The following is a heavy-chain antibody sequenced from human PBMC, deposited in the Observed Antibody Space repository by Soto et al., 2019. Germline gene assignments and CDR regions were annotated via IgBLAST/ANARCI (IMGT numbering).Heavy chain of an antibody. D-gene: IGHD3-3*01. J-gene: IGHJ3*02. Sequence: QVQLVQSGAEVKKPGSSVKVSCKASGGTFSSYAISWVRQAPGQGLEWMGGIIPIFGTANYAQKFQGRVTITADESTSTAYMELSSLRSEDTAVYYCSRDHSRVLRFLHGAFDIWGQGTMVTVSS. CDR3: SRDHSRVLRFLHGAFDI. CDR1: GGTFSSYA. V-gene: IGHV1-69*01. CDR2: IIPIFGTA.